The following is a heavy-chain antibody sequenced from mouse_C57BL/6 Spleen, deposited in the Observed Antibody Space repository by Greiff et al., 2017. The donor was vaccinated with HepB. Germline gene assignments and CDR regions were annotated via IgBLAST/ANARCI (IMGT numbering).Heavy chain of an antibody. D-gene: IGHD4-1*01. CDR1: GYTFTSYW. J-gene: IGHJ2*01. V-gene: IGHV1-64*01. Sequence: VQLQQSGAELVKPGASVKLSCKASGYTFTSYWMHWVKQRPGQGLEWIGMIHPNSGSTNYNEKFKSKATLTVDKSSSTAYMHLSSLTSEDSAVYDCARTGVGPCDYWGQGTTLTVSS. CDR2: IHPNSGST. CDR3: ARTGVGPCDY.